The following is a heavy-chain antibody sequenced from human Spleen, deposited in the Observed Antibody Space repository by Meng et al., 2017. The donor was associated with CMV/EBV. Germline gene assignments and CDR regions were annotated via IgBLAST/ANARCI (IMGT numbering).Heavy chain of an antibody. Sequence: ASVKVSCKASGYTFTAYYMHWVRQAPGHGLEWMGWINPHSGDTNYAQKFQGRVTMTRDTSISTAYMELSRLRSDDTAVYYCARSERRAYYFDYWGQGTLVTVSS. V-gene: IGHV1-2*02. CDR1: GYTFTAYY. CDR3: ARSERRAYYFDY. J-gene: IGHJ4*02. CDR2: INPHSGDT. D-gene: IGHD1-14*01.